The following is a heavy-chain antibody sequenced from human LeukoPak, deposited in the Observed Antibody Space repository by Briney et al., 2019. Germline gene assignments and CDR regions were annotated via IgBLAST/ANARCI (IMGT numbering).Heavy chain of an antibody. CDR2: IYYSGST. CDR1: GGSISSSSYY. Sequence: PSETLSLTCTVSGGSISSSSYYWGWIRQPPGKGLEWIGSIYYSGSTYYNPSLKSRVTISVDTSKNQFSLKLSSVTAADTAVYYCARHISAWERQEKPYYFDYWGQGTLVTVSS. D-gene: IGHD1-26*01. CDR3: ARHISAWERQEKPYYFDY. V-gene: IGHV4-39*01. J-gene: IGHJ4*02.